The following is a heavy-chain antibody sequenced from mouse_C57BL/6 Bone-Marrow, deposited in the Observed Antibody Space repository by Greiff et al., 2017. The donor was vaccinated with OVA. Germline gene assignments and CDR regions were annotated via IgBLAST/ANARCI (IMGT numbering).Heavy chain of an antibody. J-gene: IGHJ4*01. CDR3: ARFLTVVGAMDY. CDR2: IYPRSGNT. V-gene: IGHV1-81*01. CDR1: GYTFTSYG. Sequence: QVHVKQSGAELARPGASVKLSCKASGYTFTSYGISWVKQRTGQGLEWIGEIYPRSGNTYYNEKFKGKATLTADKSSSTAYMELRSLTSEDSAVYFCARFLTVVGAMDYWGQGTSVTVSS. D-gene: IGHD1-1*01.